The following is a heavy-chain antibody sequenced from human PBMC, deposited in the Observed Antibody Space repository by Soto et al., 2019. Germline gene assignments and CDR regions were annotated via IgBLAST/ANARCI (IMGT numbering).Heavy chain of an antibody. CDR2: IYHSGST. CDR3: ARDYGSGSYAYYYYGMDV. CDR1: GGSISSSNW. V-gene: IGHV4-4*02. J-gene: IGHJ6*02. D-gene: IGHD3-10*01. Sequence: SSETLSLTCAVSGGSISSSNWWSWVRQPPGKGLEWIGEIYHSGSTNYNPSLKSRVTISVDKSKNQFSLKLSSVTAADTAVYYCARDYGSGSYAYYYYGMDVWGQGTTGTVSS.